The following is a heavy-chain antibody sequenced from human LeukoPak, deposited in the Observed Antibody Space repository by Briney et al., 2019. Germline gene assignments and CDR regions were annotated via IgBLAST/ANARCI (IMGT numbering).Heavy chain of an antibody. CDR3: VRVPPGTTIYAY. J-gene: IGHJ4*02. CDR2: MNPNNSDI. Sequence: ASVNVSCTASGNTFTSYHINWVRQATGQGLEWVGWMNPNNSDIGYAQKFQGRVTMTRNTSIGTAYMELSSLRSEDTAIYYCVRVPPGTTIYAYWGQGTLVTVSS. V-gene: IGHV1-8*01. CDR1: GNTFTSYH. D-gene: IGHD1-14*01.